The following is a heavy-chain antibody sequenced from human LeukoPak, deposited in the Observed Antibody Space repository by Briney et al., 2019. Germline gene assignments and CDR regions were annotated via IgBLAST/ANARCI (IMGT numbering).Heavy chain of an antibody. J-gene: IGHJ4*02. Sequence: GASVKVSCKAFGYAFTGYWMHWVRQAPGQGPEWMGVISPSGGSTIYAQKFKGRVTLTRDMSTSTDYLELSSLRSEDTAVYYCARAEIWGQGTLVTVSS. CDR1: GYAFTGYW. CDR2: ISPSGGST. CDR3: ARAEI. V-gene: IGHV1-46*01.